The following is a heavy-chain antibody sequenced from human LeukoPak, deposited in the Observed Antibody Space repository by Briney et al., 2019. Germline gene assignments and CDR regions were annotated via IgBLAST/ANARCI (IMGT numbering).Heavy chain of an antibody. CDR2: INWNGGST. CDR3: ARDLYDSSGYYYASDPY. Sequence: RPGGSLRLSCAASGFTFDDYGMSWVRQAPGKGLEWVSGINWNGGSTGYADSVKGRFTISRDNAKNSLYPQMNSLRAENTALHYCARDLYDSSGYYYASDPYWGQGTLVTVSS. V-gene: IGHV3-20*04. CDR1: GFTFDDYG. D-gene: IGHD3-22*01. J-gene: IGHJ4*02.